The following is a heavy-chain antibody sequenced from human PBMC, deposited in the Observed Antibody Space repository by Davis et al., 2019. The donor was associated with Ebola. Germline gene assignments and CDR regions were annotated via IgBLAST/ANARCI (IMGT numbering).Heavy chain of an antibody. V-gene: IGHV4-61*08. CDR1: GGSVSSGGYY. CDR2: IYYSGST. D-gene: IGHD3-10*01. Sequence: MPSETLSLTCAVSGGSVSSGGYYWNWIRQPPGKGLEWIGYIYYSGSTDYSPSLRGRVTIALDTSKNQFSLKLSSVTAADTAVYYCARSITIIRGVIPWFDPWGQGTLVTVSS. CDR3: ARSITIIRGVIPWFDP. J-gene: IGHJ5*02.